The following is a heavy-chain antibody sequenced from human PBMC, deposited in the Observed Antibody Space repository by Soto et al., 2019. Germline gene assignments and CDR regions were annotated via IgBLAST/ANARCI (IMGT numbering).Heavy chain of an antibody. J-gene: IGHJ6*02. CDR3: ARGNYDSSGYYPPYYYYYGMDV. D-gene: IGHD3-22*01. V-gene: IGHV1-69*06. CDR1: GGTFSSYA. Sequence: QVQLVQSGAEVKKPGSSVKVSCKASGGTFSSYAISWVRQAPGQGLEWMGGIIPIFGTANYAQKFQGRVTITADKSTSTAYMELSSLRSEDTAVYYCARGNYDSSGYYPPYYYYYGMDVWGQGTTVTVSS. CDR2: IIPIFGTA.